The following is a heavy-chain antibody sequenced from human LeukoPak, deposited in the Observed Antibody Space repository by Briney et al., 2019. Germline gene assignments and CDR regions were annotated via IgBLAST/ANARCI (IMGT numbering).Heavy chain of an antibody. J-gene: IGHJ6*02. D-gene: IGHD6-13*01. Sequence: GGSLRLSCAASAFTFSSYAMHWVRQAPGKGLEWVAVISYDGSNKYYADSVKGRFTISRDNPKNTLYLQMNSLRAEATAVYYCSRDRVWQLVPPYYYYYYGMDVWGQGTTVTVSS. V-gene: IGHV3-30-3*01. CDR1: AFTFSSYA. CDR2: ISYDGSNK. CDR3: SRDRVWQLVPPYYYYYYGMDV.